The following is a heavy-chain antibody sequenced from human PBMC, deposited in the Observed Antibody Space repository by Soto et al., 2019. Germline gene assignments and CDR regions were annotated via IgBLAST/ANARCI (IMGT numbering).Heavy chain of an antibody. J-gene: IGHJ5*02. D-gene: IGHD2-21*01. CDR2: ISYSGGT. CDR1: GASITSYA. V-gene: IGHV4-59*01. Sequence: QMQLQQSGPGLVKASETLSLTCTVSGASITSYAWNWIRQPPGKGLEWIGHISYSGGTKYNPSLESRVSISIDSSKNQFTLKLNSVTAADTAVYFCARRAVLVSTFSIWEENWLDPWGQGTLVTVSS. CDR3: ARRAVLVSTFSIWEENWLDP.